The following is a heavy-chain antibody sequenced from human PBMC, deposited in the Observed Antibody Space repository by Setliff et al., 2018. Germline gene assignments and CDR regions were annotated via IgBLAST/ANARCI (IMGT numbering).Heavy chain of an antibody. CDR3: ARGGTFRYFDY. V-gene: IGHV4-59*01. D-gene: IGHD5-12*01. CDR1: GGSISTYY. CDR2: VYYSGIA. Sequence: SETLSLTCTVSGGSISTYYWSWIRQPPGKGLEWIGYVYYSGIAIYSPSLKSRLTISVDTSKNQFSLKLRSVTAADTAVYYCARGGTFRYFDYWGQGTPVTVSS. J-gene: IGHJ4*02.